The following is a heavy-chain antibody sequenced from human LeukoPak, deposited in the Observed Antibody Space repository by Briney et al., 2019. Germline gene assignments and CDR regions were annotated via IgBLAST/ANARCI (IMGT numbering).Heavy chain of an antibody. CDR2: INADGSFI. CDR1: GFTFSVYW. Sequence: GGSLRLSSAASGFTFSVYWMHWGCQAPGEGAVLVSRINADGSFIRHADSVKGRFTISRDDAKNTLFLQMNSLRAEDTAVYYCAREARVGGALQYWGQGVLVTVSA. V-gene: IGHV3-74*01. CDR3: AREARVGGALQY. D-gene: IGHD1-26*01. J-gene: IGHJ4*02.